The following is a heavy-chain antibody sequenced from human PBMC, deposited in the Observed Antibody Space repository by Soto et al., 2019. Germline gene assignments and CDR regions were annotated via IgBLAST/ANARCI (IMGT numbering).Heavy chain of an antibody. J-gene: IGHJ4*02. CDR3: AKDWDYYGSGSYFDY. D-gene: IGHD3-10*01. CDR2: ISGSGGST. CDR1: GFTFSSYA. Sequence: GGSLRLSCAASGFTFSSYAMSWVRQAPGKGLEWVSAISGSGGSTYYADSVKGRFTISRDNSKNTLYLQMNSLRAEDTAVYYCAKDWDYYGSGSYFDYWGQGTLVTVSS. V-gene: IGHV3-23*01.